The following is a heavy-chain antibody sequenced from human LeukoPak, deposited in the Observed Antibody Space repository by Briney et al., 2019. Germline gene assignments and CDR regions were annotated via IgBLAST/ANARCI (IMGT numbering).Heavy chain of an antibody. J-gene: IGHJ4*02. Sequence: SETLSLTCTVSGGSISSYYWSWIRPPPGKGLEWIGYIYYSGSTNYNPSLKSRVTISVDTSKNQFSLKLSSVTAADTAVYYCARDGGRYYGSGSKGFDYWGQGTLVTVPS. CDR3: ARDGGRYYGSGSKGFDY. CDR1: GGSISSYY. CDR2: IYYSGST. D-gene: IGHD3-10*01. V-gene: IGHV4-59*01.